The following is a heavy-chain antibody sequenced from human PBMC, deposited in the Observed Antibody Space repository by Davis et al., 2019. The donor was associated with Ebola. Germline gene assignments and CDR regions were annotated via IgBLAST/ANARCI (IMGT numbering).Heavy chain of an antibody. CDR1: GFTFSSYA. CDR2: ISYDGSNK. J-gene: IGHJ6*02. Sequence: GESLKISCAASGFTFSSYAMHWVRQAPGKGLEWVAVISYDGSNKYYADSVKGRFTISRDNSKNTLYLQMNSLRAEDTAVYYCARGTHYHKYYYYGMDVWGQGTTVTVSS. D-gene: IGHD3-10*01. CDR3: ARGTHYHKYYYYGMDV. V-gene: IGHV3-30-3*01.